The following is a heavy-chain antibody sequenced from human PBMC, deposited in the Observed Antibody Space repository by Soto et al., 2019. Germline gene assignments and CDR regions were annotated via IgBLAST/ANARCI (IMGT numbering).Heavy chain of an antibody. CDR2: IYHSGST. D-gene: IGHD2-2*01. Sequence: TSETQSLTCAVYGGSFSGYYWSWIRQPPGKGLEWIGYIYHSGSTYYNPSLESRVTISVDRSKNQFSLKLSSVTAADTAVYYCARVPDRWGQGTLVTVSS. CDR3: ARVPDR. V-gene: IGHV4-34*01. J-gene: IGHJ5*02. CDR1: GGSFSGYY.